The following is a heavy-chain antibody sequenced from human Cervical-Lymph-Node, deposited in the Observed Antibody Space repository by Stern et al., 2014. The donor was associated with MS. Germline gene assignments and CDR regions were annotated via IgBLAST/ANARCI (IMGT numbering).Heavy chain of an antibody. V-gene: IGHV1-18*01. J-gene: IGHJ6*02. Sequence: VQLVESGPEVKKPGASVKVSCKTSGKALTSFGIIWVRQAPGHGPEWMGWLSAYTGNTNYAPRFQGRVTFTADPSTRTAYMALRSLTSDDTAIYYCARGDSSTWRGYGMDVWGQGTTVIVSS. CDR1: GKALTSFG. CDR2: LSAYTGNT. CDR3: ARGDSSTWRGYGMDV. D-gene: IGHD6-13*01.